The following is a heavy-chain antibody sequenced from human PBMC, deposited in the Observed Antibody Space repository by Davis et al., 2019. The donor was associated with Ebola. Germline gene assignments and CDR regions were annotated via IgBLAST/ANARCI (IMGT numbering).Heavy chain of an antibody. CDR1: GFSLSINEVA. CDR2: IYGDDIK. Sequence: SGPTLVTPTPTLTLTCTFSGFSLSINEVAVGWIRQPPGKALEWLAVIYGDDIKRYSPSLRSRLSITKDTSKNQVVLTMTKMDPVDTATYYCAHRHYGSGSYSFFDFWGQGALVTVSS. D-gene: IGHD3-10*01. J-gene: IGHJ4*02. CDR3: AHRHYGSGSYSFFDF. V-gene: IGHV2-5*02.